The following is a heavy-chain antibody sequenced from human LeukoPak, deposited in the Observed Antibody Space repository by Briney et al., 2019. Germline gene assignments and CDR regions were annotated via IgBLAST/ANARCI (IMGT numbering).Heavy chain of an antibody. CDR1: GFTFSSYG. CDR2: ISYDGSNK. D-gene: IGHD2-15*01. V-gene: IGHV3-30*18. CDR3: AKDKGIASGYYGMDV. J-gene: IGHJ6*02. Sequence: GGSLRLSCAASGFTFSSYGMHWVRQAPGKGLEWVAVISYDGSNKYYADSVKGRFTISRDNSKNTLYLQMNSLRAEDTAVYYCAKDKGIASGYYGMDVWGQGTTVTVSS.